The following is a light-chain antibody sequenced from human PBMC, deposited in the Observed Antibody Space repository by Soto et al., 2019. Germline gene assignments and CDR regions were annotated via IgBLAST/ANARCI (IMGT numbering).Light chain of an antibody. Sequence: QAVVTQPPSVSGAPGQRVTISCTGSSSNIGAGYNVHWYQQLPGTAPKLLIYVNSNRPSGVPDRFSGSKSGTSASLAITGLQAEDEADYYRQSYDSSLSGVVFGGGTKLTVL. CDR1: SSNIGAGYN. V-gene: IGLV1-40*01. CDR2: VNS. CDR3: QSYDSSLSGVV. J-gene: IGLJ2*01.